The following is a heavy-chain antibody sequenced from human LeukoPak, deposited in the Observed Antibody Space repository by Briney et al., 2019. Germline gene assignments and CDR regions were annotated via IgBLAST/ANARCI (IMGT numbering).Heavy chain of an antibody. CDR1: GFTFSSYG. CDR3: AKDSGSYFQRYYFDY. V-gene: IGHV3-30*18. D-gene: IGHD1-26*01. Sequence: GGSLRLSCAASGFTFSSYGMHWVRQAPGKGLEWVAVISYDGSNKYYADSVKGRFTISRDNSKNTLYLQMNSLRAEDTAVYYCAKDSGSYFQRYYFDYWGQGTLVTVS. CDR2: ISYDGSNK. J-gene: IGHJ4*02.